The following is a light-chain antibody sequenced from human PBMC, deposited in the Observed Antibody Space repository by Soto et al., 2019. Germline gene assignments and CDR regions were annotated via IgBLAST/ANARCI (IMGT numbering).Light chain of an antibody. CDR3: QVWDHSSAHANVV. V-gene: IGLV3-21*02. Sequence: SYELTQPPSVSVAPGQTARITCGGNNIRSKSVHWYQLKPGQAPVLVVYDDSDRPSGIPERFSGSKSGNTATLTISGVEAGDEADYYCQVWDHSSAHANVVFGGGTKLTVL. CDR2: DDS. CDR1: NIRSKS. J-gene: IGLJ2*01.